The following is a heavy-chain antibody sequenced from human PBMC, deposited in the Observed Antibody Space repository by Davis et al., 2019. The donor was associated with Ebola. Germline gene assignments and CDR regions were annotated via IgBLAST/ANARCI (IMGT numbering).Heavy chain of an antibody. J-gene: IGHJ4*02. CDR1: GYTFTSHD. V-gene: IGHV1-8*01. D-gene: IGHD3-10*01. Sequence: SVKVSCKTSGYTFTSHDINWVRQATGQGLEWMGWMNPNSGNTGYAQKFQGRVTMTRNTSISTAYMELSSLRSEDTAVYYCARGLMVQGVIINYWGQGTPVIVSS. CDR2: MNPNSGNT. CDR3: ARGLMVQGVIINY.